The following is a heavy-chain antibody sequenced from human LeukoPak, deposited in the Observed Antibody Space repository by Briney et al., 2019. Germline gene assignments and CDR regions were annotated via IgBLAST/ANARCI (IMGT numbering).Heavy chain of an antibody. CDR2: IYYRGST. V-gene: IGHV4-61*01. J-gene: IGHJ4*02. CDR3: ARGHIVVVPAAMAPQFDY. Sequence: SETLSLTCTVSGGSVSSGSYYWSWIRQPPGKGLEWIGYIYYRGSTNYNPSLKSRVTISVDTSKNQFSLKLSSVTAADTAVYYCARGHIVVVPAAMAPQFDYWGQGTLVTISS. CDR1: GGSVSSGSYY. D-gene: IGHD2-2*01.